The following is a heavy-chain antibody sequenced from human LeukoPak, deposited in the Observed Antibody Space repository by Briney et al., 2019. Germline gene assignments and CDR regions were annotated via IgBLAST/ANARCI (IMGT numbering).Heavy chain of an antibody. V-gene: IGHV1-69*05. CDR3: ARTLDMSGAGGVYYYYMDV. CDR1: GYTFTSYY. Sequence: SVKVSCKASGYTFTSYYMHWVRQAPGQGLEWMGGIIPIFGTANYAQKFQGRVTITTDESTSTAYMELSSLRSEDTAVYYCARTLDMSGAGGVYYYYMDVWGKGTTVTVSS. D-gene: IGHD3-16*01. CDR2: IIPIFGTA. J-gene: IGHJ6*03.